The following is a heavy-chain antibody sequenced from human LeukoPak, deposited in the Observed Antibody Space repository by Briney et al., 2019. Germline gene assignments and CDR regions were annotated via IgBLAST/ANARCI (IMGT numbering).Heavy chain of an antibody. CDR3: ARDAGYNWKFDY. CDR2: IGTAGDT. D-gene: IGHD1-20*01. V-gene: IGHV3-13*01. CDR1: GFTFSSYD. J-gene: IGHJ4*02. Sequence: GGSLRLSCAASGFTFSSYDMHWVRQATGKGLEWVSAIGTAGDTYYPGSVKGRFTISRENAKNSLYLQMNSLRAEDTAVYYCARDAGYNWKFDYWGQGTLVTVSS.